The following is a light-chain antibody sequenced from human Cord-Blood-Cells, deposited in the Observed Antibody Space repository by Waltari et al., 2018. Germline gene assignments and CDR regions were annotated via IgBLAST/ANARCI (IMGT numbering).Light chain of an antibody. J-gene: IGKJ4*01. Sequence: DIQMTQSPSSLSASLGDRVPLTCRASQSISSYLNWYQQKPGKAPKLLIYAASSLQSGVPSRFSGSGSGTDFTLTISSLQPEDFATYYCQQSYSTLLTFGGGTKVEIK. CDR2: AAS. CDR1: QSISSY. V-gene: IGKV1-39*01. CDR3: QQSYSTLLT.